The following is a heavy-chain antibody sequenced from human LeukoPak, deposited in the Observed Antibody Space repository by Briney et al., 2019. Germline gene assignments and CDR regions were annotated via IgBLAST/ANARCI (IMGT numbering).Heavy chain of an antibody. J-gene: IGHJ4*02. Sequence: GRSRRLSCVGSGYTFTDYAMGWVRQAPGKGLEWVSDISGVADSTHYADSVKGRFTISRDNSKNTLYLQMNSLRAEDTAVYYCATESKWLPTYWGQGTLVTVSS. V-gene: IGHV3-23*01. CDR1: GYTFTDYA. D-gene: IGHD5-12*01. CDR3: ATESKWLPTY. CDR2: ISGVADST.